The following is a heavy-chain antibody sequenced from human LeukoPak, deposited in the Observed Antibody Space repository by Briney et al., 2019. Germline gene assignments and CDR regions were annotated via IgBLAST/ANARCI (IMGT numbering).Heavy chain of an antibody. CDR1: GFTFSDFG. Sequence: GGSLRLSCATSGFTFSDFGMHWVRQAPGKGLEWVAFIRYDGTKKYYADSVQGRFTMSRDYSKNTLYLQMNNLRPEDTAVYSCAKTYNYYYYYMDVWGKGTTVTVSS. V-gene: IGHV3-30*02. CDR2: IRYDGTKK. J-gene: IGHJ6*03. D-gene: IGHD2-21*01. CDR3: AKTYNYYYYYMDV.